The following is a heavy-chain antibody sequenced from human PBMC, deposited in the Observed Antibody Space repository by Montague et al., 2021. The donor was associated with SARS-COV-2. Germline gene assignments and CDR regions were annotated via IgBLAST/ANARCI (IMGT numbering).Heavy chain of an antibody. V-gene: IGHV3-23*01. Sequence: SLRLSCAASGFTFSSYAMSWVRQAPGKGLEWVSGISGSGGITSYTDSVKGRFSISRGNSKNTLYLQMNSLRAEDTAVYYCAKKIVAGGTGYFDYWGQGTLVTVSS. CDR2: ISGSGGIT. CDR1: GFTFSSYA. CDR3: AKKIVAGGTGYFDY. J-gene: IGHJ4*02. D-gene: IGHD6-13*01.